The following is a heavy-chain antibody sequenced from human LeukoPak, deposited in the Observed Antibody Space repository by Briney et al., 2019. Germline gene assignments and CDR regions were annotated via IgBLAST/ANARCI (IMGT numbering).Heavy chain of an antibody. CDR1: GGTFTSYS. Sequence: SVKVSCKASGGTFTSYSMTWVRQAPGQGLDWMGGIVAIFGIAKYAQKFQGRITITTDESKSTTYMELSSLRSEDTAVYYCARGSPDSSGYLPLDYWGQGTLVTVSS. CDR3: ARGSPDSSGYLPLDY. J-gene: IGHJ4*02. D-gene: IGHD3-22*01. V-gene: IGHV1-69*05. CDR2: IVAIFGIA.